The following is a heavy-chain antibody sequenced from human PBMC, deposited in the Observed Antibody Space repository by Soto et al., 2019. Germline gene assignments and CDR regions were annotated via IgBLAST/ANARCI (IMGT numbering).Heavy chain of an antibody. CDR2: ISYDGSNK. J-gene: IGHJ4*02. CDR1: GFTFSSYG. CDR3: AKNFPNTLTPFLDGDYVTGLGY. D-gene: IGHD4-17*01. Sequence: QVQLVESGGGVVQPGRSLRLSCAASGFTFSSYGMHWVRQAPGKGLEWVAVISYDGSNKYYADSVKGRFTISRDNSKNTLYLQMNSLRAVDTAVYYCAKNFPNTLTPFLDGDYVTGLGYWGQGTLVTVSS. V-gene: IGHV3-30*18.